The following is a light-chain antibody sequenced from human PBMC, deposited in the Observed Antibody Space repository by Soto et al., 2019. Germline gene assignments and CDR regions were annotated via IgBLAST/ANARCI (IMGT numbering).Light chain of an antibody. CDR1: QSISSY. J-gene: IGKJ4*01. CDR2: AAS. CDR3: QQRYSTLLT. Sequence: MTKSPSSLSASIGARVTITCRASQSISSYLNWYQQKPGKAPKLLIYAASSLQSGVPSRFSVSGSGTDFTINISSLQPEDGETYYGQQRYSTLLTFGGGTKVDNK. V-gene: IGKV1-39*01.